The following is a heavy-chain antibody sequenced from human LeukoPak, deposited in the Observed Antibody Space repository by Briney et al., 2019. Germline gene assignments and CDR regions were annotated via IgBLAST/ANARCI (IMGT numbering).Heavy chain of an antibody. J-gene: IGHJ4*02. CDR3: ARDVVCGSSTSCYSANPHLDY. CDR1: GFTFSDYY. V-gene: IGHV3-11*04. CDR2: ISSSGSTI. Sequence: PGGSLKLSCAASGFTFSDYYMSWIRQAPGKGLEWVSYISSSGSTIYYADSVKGRFTISRDNAKNSLYLQMNSLRAEDTAVYYCARDVVCGSSTSCYSANPHLDYWGQGTLVTVSS. D-gene: IGHD2-2*02.